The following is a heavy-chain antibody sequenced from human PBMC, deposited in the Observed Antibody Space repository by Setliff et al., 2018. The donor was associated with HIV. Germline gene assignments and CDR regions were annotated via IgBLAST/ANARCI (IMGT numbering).Heavy chain of an antibody. J-gene: IGHJ4*02. CDR1: GYAFTSYH. Sequence: ASVKVSCKTSGYAFTSYHIHWVRQAPGQGLEWMGIINPSTGSTSYAQKFQGRVTVTRDTSTSTVYLELSSLRSEDTAVYYCARVGGGQWLYYFDYWGQGTLVTVSS. V-gene: IGHV1-46*01. D-gene: IGHD6-19*01. CDR2: INPSTGST. CDR3: ARVGGGQWLYYFDY.